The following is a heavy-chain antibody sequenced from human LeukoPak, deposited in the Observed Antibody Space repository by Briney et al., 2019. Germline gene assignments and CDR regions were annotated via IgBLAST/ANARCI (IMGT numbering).Heavy chain of an antibody. CDR2: ISSSGSTI. V-gene: IGHV3-48*03. D-gene: IGHD4-17*01. Sequence: GGSLRLSCAASGFTFSSYEMNWVRQAPGKGLEWVSCISSSGSTIYYADSVKGRFTISRDNPKNSLYLQMKSPRGEATAVYYCARGGGDYDDPFDIWGQGTMVTVSS. J-gene: IGHJ3*02. CDR1: GFTFSSYE. CDR3: ARGGGDYDDPFDI.